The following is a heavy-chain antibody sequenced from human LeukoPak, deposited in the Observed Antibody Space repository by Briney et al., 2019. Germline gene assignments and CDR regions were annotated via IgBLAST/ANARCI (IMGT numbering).Heavy chain of an antibody. J-gene: IGHJ4*02. V-gene: IGHV3-23*01. CDR2: ISGSGGST. CDR3: AKQESMIVVRNYFDY. CDR1: GFTFSSYG. D-gene: IGHD3-22*01. Sequence: PGRSLRLSCAASGFTFSSYGMHWVRQAPGKGLEWVSAISGSGGSTYYADSVKGRFTISRDHSKNTLYLQMNSLRAEDTAVYYCAKQESMIVVRNYFDYWRQGTLVTVSS.